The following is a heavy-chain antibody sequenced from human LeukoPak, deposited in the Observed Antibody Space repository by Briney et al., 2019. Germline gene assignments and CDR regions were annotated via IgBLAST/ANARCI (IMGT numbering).Heavy chain of an antibody. Sequence: SETLSLTCTVSGGPISSYYWSWIRQPAGKGLEWIGRIYTSGSTNYNPSLKSRVTMSVDTSKNQFSLKLSSVTAADTAVYYCAREMSYDFWSGNYYYYYYMDVWAKGPRSPSP. J-gene: IGHJ6*03. D-gene: IGHD3-3*01. V-gene: IGHV4-4*07. CDR1: GGPISSYY. CDR2: IYTSGST. CDR3: AREMSYDFWSGNYYYYYYMDV.